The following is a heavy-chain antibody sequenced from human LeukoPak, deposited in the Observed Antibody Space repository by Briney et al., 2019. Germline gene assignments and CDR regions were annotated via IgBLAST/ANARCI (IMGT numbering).Heavy chain of an antibody. CDR2: IRSTGSPI. CDR1: GFSLNSYS. Sequence: GGSLRLSCAASGFSLNSYSMNWVRQAPGKGLEWVAYIRSTGSPIYYADSVKGRFTISRDNAKSSLYLQMNSLRAEDTAVYYCARPDEQQLVRDAFDIWGQGTMVTVSS. J-gene: IGHJ3*02. V-gene: IGHV3-48*04. CDR3: ARPDEQQLVRDAFDI. D-gene: IGHD6-13*01.